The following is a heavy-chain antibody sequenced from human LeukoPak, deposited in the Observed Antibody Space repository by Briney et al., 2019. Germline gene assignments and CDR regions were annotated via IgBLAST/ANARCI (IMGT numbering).Heavy chain of an antibody. CDR1: GGSISSSNW. CDR3: ARVPAVTGMGVDY. V-gene: IGHV4-4*02. D-gene: IGHD6-19*01. Sequence: PSGTLSLTCAVSGGSISSSNWWSWVRQPPGKGLEWIGEIYHSRSTNYNPSLKSRVTISVDKSKNQFSLKLSSVTAADTAVYYCARVPAVTGMGVDYWGQGTLVTVSS. J-gene: IGHJ4*02. CDR2: IYHSRST.